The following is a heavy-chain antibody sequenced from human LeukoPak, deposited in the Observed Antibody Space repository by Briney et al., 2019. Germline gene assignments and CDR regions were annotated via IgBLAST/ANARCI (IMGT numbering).Heavy chain of an antibody. CDR1: GFTFSSYA. CDR3: AKDSSYDYVWGSYRLAPFFDY. D-gene: IGHD3-16*02. V-gene: IGHV3-23*01. Sequence: GGSLRLSCAASGFTFSSYAMSWVRQAPGKGLEWVSAISGSGGSTYYADSVKGRFTISRDNSKNTLYLQMNSLRAEDAAVYYCAKDSSYDYVWGSYRLAPFFDYWGQGTLVTVSS. CDR2: ISGSGGST. J-gene: IGHJ4*02.